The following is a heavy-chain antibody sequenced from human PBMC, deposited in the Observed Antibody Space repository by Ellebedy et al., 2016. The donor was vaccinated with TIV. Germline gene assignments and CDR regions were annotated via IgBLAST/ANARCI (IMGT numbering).Heavy chain of an antibody. CDR1: GFTFSSYA. V-gene: IGHV3-30*14. CDR2: ISYDGSNK. CDR3: ARDLPPHIAVAGTAGWFDP. D-gene: IGHD6-19*01. Sequence: GESLKISXAASGFTFSSYAMHWVRQAPGKGLEWVAVISYDGSNKYYADSVKGRFTISRDSSKNTVFLQMNSLRADDTAVYYCARDLPPHIAVAGTAGWFDPWGQGTLVTVSS. J-gene: IGHJ5*02.